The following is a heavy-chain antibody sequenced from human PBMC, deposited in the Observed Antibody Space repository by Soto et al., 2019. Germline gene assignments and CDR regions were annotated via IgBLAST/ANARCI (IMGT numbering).Heavy chain of an antibody. CDR3: ARGRYCSGGSCYGVDYYYYGMDV. Sequence: SVKVSCKASGGTFSSYAISWVRQAPGQGLEWMGGIIPIFGTANYAQKFQGRVTITADESTSTAYMELSSLRSEDTAVYYCARGRYCSGGSCYGVDYYYYGMDVWGQGTTVTVSS. CDR2: IIPIFGTA. J-gene: IGHJ6*02. CDR1: GGTFSSYA. V-gene: IGHV1-69*13. D-gene: IGHD2-15*01.